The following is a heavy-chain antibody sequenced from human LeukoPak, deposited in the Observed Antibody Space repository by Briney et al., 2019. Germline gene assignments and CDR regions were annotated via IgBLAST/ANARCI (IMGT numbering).Heavy chain of an antibody. J-gene: IGHJ4*02. D-gene: IGHD5-24*01. V-gene: IGHV4-39*01. CDR3: ARPVGFRDGYNYYFDY. Sequence: SETLSLTCTVSGGSISSGGYYWSWIRQHPGKGLEWIGSIYYSGSTYYNPSLKSRVTISVDTSKNQFSLKLSSVTAADTAVYYCARPVGFRDGYNYYFDYWGQGTLVTVSS. CDR2: IYYSGST. CDR1: GGSISSGGYY.